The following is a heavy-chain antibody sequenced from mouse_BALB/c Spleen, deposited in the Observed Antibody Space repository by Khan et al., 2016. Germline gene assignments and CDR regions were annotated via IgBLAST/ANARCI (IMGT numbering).Heavy chain of an antibody. J-gene: IGHJ3*01. D-gene: IGHD1-1*01. CDR2: INPNTGYT. CDR3: ARSSYYYGSSYGWFAY. V-gene: IGHV1-7*01. Sequence: VQLQESGAELAKPGASVKMSCKASGYTFTDYWMHWVKQRPGQGLEWIGYINPNTGYTEYNQKFKDKATLTADKSSSTAYMQLSSLTSEDSAVYYCARSSYYYGSSYGWFAYWGQGTLVTVSA. CDR1: GYTFTDYW.